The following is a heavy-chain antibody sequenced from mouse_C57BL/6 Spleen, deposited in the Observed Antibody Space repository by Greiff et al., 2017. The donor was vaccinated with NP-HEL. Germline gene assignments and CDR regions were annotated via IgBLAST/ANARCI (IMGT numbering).Heavy chain of an antibody. D-gene: IGHD1-1*01. CDR2: INPNNGGT. J-gene: IGHJ3*01. CDR3: ARLDYGSSYGFAY. Sequence: VQLQHSGPELVKPGASVKIPCKASGYTFTDYNMDWVKQSHGKSLEWIGDINPNNGGTIYNQKFKGKATLTVDKSSSTAYMELRSLTSEDTAVYYCARLDYGSSYGFAYWGQGTLVTVSA. CDR1: GYTFTDYN. V-gene: IGHV1-18*01.